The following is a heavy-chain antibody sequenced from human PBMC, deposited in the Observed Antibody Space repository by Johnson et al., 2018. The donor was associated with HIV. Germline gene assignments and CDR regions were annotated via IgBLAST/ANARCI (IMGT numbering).Heavy chain of an antibody. CDR1: GFTVSSNY. Sequence: VQLVESGGGVVWPGGSLRLSCAASGFTVSSNYMTWVRQVPGKGLEWVSVINSGGGTSYADSVTGRFTISRDNSKNTLFLQMNSLRAEDTAVYYCALILTERDAFDIWGQGTMVTVSS. CDR2: INSGGGT. J-gene: IGHJ3*02. D-gene: IGHD3-9*01. CDR3: ALILTERDAFDI. V-gene: IGHV3-66*01.